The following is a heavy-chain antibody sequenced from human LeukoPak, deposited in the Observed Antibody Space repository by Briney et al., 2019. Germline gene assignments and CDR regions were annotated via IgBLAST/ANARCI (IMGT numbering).Heavy chain of an antibody. Sequence: ASVKVSCKVSGYNFISYYMHWVRQAPGQGLEWMGIINPSGGSTSYAQTFQDRVTMTRDTSTSTVYMELSSLKSEDTAVYYCAREDVVLVDAVRYYYYGMDVWGQGTTVTVSS. CDR1: GYNFISYY. CDR2: INPSGGST. J-gene: IGHJ6*02. CDR3: AREDVVLVDAVRYYYYGMDV. D-gene: IGHD2-8*01. V-gene: IGHV1-46*01.